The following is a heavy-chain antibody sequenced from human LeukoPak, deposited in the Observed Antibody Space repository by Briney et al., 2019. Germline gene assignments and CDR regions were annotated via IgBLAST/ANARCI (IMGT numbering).Heavy chain of an antibody. CDR3: ARDNPTSTGTHRDYYYYGMDV. Sequence: GGSLRLSCAAPGFTLSRNNMSWVREAQGKGLEWGSVIYSGGRTYYSDSVKGGFTISRHNSKNPLYLQMNSLRAEDTAVYYCARDNPTSTGTHRDYYYYGMDVWGQGTTVTVSS. D-gene: IGHD1-1*01. V-gene: IGHV3-53*04. CDR1: GFTLSRNN. CDR2: IYSGGRT. J-gene: IGHJ6*02.